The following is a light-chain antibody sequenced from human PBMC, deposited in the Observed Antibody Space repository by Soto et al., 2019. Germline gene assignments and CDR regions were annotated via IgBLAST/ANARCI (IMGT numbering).Light chain of an antibody. V-gene: IGLV2-14*01. CDR3: AAWDDSLGAYV. Sequence: QSALSQPASVSGSPGQSITISCTGTSSDVGGFEYVSWYQHQPGKAPKLIIYDVTKRPSGVSNRFSGSKSGNTASLAIGGLQSEDGADYYCAAWDDSLGAYVFGTGTKVTVL. J-gene: IGLJ1*01. CDR2: DVT. CDR1: SSDVGGFEY.